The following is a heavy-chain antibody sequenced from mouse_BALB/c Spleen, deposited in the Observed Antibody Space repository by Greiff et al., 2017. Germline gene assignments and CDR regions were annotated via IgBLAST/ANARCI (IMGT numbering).Heavy chain of an antibody. V-gene: IGHV5-6*01. CDR3: ARPVTGYYAMDY. J-gene: IGHJ4*01. Sequence: EVQLVESGGDLVKPGGSLKLSCAASGFTFSSYGMSWVRQTPDKRLEWVATISSGGSYTYYPDSVKGRFTISRDNAKNTLYLQMSSLKSEDTAMYYCARPVTGYYAMDYWGQGTSVTVSS. D-gene: IGHD4-1*01. CDR1: GFTFSSYG. CDR2: ISSGGSYT.